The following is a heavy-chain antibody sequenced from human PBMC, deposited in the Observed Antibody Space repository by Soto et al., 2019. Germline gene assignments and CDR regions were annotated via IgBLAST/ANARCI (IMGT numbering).Heavy chain of an antibody. CDR2: IYWDDSK. CDR3: AHTCPEDWPLDY. Sequence: QITLKESGPTLVRPTQTLTLTCAFSGFSLSTSGVGVGWIRQPPGKALEWLAVIYWDDSKHYSPSLRSRVTIPQDMYQNHVVLPMPIMDPIDTVTCHCAHTCPEDWPLDYWGQGTLVTVSS. V-gene: IGHV2-5*02. D-gene: IGHD3-9*01. CDR1: GFSLSTSGVG. J-gene: IGHJ4*02.